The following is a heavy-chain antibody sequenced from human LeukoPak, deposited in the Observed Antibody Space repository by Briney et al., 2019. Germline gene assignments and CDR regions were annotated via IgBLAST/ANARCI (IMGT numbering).Heavy chain of an antibody. Sequence: GESLRLSHVRSGFNFCRYGMSWVCQGPGKGLECVSGISAGIVYTNYADSVRRRFPLSRDNSKNMLYLQMNSLRAEDTAVYYCAKTSVYSDSYGDYWGQGTLVTVSS. CDR1: GFNFCRYG. J-gene: IGHJ4*02. CDR3: AKTSVYSDSYGDY. V-gene: IGHV3-23*01. CDR2: ISAGIVYT. D-gene: IGHD5-12*01.